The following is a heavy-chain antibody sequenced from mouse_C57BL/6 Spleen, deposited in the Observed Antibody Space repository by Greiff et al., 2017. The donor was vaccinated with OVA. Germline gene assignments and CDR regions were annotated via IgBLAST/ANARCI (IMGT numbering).Heavy chain of an antibody. J-gene: IGHJ2*01. CDR1: GFTFSDYG. D-gene: IGHD2-4*01. CDR3: ARIYYDYDGGFDY. V-gene: IGHV5-17*01. Sequence: EVMLVESGGGLVKPGGSLKLSCAASGFTFSDYGMHWVRQAPEKGLEWVAYISRGSSTLYYADTVKGRFTISRDNAKNTLFLQMTSLRSEDTAMYYCARIYYDYDGGFDYWGQGTTLTVSS. CDR2: ISRGSSTL.